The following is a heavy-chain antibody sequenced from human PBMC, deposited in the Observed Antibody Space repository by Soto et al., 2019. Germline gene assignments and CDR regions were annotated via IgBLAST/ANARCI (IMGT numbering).Heavy chain of an antibody. CDR2: IYYSGST. V-gene: IGHV4-59*01. CDR1: GGSISSYY. CDR3: ARDSSGWYPHWYFDL. Sequence: SETLSLTCTVSGGSISSYYWSWIRQPPGKGLEWIGYIYYSGSTNYNPSLKSRVTISVDTSKNQFSLKLSSLTAADTAVYYWARDSSGWYPHWYFDLWGRGTRVTVSS. D-gene: IGHD6-19*01. J-gene: IGHJ2*01.